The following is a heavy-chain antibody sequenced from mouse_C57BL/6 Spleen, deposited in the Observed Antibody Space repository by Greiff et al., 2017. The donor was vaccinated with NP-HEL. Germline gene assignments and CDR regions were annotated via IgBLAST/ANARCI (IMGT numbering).Heavy chain of an antibody. Sequence: EVKVVESGGGLVKPGGSLKLSCAASGFTFSDYGMHWVRQAPETGLEWVAYISSGSSTIYYADTVKGRFTISRDNAKNTLFLQMTSLRSEDTAMYYCARDWDAFFDYWGQGTTLTVSS. CDR2: ISSGSSTI. CDR1: GFTFSDYG. D-gene: IGHD4-1*01. J-gene: IGHJ2*01. V-gene: IGHV5-17*01. CDR3: ARDWDAFFDY.